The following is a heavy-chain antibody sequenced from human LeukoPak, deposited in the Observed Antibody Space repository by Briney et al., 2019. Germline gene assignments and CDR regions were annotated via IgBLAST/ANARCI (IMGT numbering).Heavy chain of an antibody. CDR3: ARDSEDYGSAIGFDP. CDR1: GGSFSGYY. J-gene: IGHJ5*02. Sequence: SETLSLTCAVYGGSFSGYYWSWIRQPPGKGLEWIGEINHSGSTNYNPSLKSRVTISVDTSKNQFSLKLSSVTAADTAVYYCARDSEDYGSAIGFDPWGQGTLVTVSS. CDR2: INHSGST. D-gene: IGHD3-10*01. V-gene: IGHV4-34*01.